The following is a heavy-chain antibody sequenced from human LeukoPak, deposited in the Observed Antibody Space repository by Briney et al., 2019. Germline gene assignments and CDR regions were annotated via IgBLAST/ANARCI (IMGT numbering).Heavy chain of an antibody. CDR3: AREQFLGWIFSRHMDV. CDR1: GGSLSGYY. J-gene: IGHJ6*03. CDR2: INHSGST. V-gene: IGHV4-34*01. D-gene: IGHD3-3*01. Sequence: SETLSLTCAVYGGSLSGYYWSWIRQPPGKGLEWIGEINHSGSTNYNPSLKSRVTISVDTSKNQFSLKLSSVTAADTAVYYCAREQFLGWIFSRHMDVWGKGTTVTVSS.